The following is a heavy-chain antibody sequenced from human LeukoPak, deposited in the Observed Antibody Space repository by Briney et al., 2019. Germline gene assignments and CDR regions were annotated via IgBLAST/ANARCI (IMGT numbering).Heavy chain of an antibody. D-gene: IGHD3-3*01. Sequence: SETLSLTCTVSGGSISSGGYYWSWIRQPPGKGLEWIGYIYHSGSTYYNPSLKSRVTISVDRSKNQFSLKLSSVTAADTAVYYCARDLRITIFESPAFDIWGQGTMVTVSS. CDR1: GGSISSGGYY. V-gene: IGHV4-30-2*01. J-gene: IGHJ3*02. CDR3: ARDLRITIFESPAFDI. CDR2: IYHSGST.